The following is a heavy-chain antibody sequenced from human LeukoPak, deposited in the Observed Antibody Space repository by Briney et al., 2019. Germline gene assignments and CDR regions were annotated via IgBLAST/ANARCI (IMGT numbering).Heavy chain of an antibody. CDR2: IYSSEKT. J-gene: IGHJ4*02. D-gene: IGHD3-22*01. Sequence: SETLSLTCRVSGASLSSYYWGWIGQSAGRGLEGSDHIYSSEKTTYRTTLNSRVTMSLDKSQNQFSLTLRSVTAADTAVYYCARIYDSSGYKAYFDYWGQGTLVTVSS. CDR1: GASLSSYY. V-gene: IGHV4-4*07. CDR3: ARIYDSSGYKAYFDY.